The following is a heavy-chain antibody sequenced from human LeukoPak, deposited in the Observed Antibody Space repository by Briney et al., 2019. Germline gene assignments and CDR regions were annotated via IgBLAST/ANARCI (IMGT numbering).Heavy chain of an antibody. D-gene: IGHD2-2*02. J-gene: IGHJ4*02. CDR3: AKGYCSSTSCYSRFDY. V-gene: IGHV3-23*01. CDR1: GFTFSSYA. CDR2: ISGSGGST. Sequence: GGSLRLSCAASGFTFSSYAMSWVRQAPGKGLEWVSAISGSGGSTYYADSVKGQFTISRDNSKNTLYLQMNSLRAEDTAVYYCAKGYCSSTSCYSRFDYWGQGTLVTVSS.